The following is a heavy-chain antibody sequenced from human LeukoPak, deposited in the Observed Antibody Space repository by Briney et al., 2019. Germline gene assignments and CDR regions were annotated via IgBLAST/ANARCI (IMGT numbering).Heavy chain of an antibody. CDR1: GFTFSSYS. Sequence: GGSLRLSCAASGFTFSSYSVNWVRQAPGKGLEWVSSISSSSSYIYYADSVKGRFTISRDNAKNSLSLQMNSLRAEDTAVYYCARAWDYVWGSYPGVPGYWGQGTLVTVSS. D-gene: IGHD3-16*02. CDR2: ISSSSSYI. V-gene: IGHV3-21*01. J-gene: IGHJ4*02. CDR3: ARAWDYVWGSYPGVPGY.